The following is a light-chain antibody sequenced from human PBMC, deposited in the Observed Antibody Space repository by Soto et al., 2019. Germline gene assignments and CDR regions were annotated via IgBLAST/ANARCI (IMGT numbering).Light chain of an antibody. V-gene: IGLV2-14*03. CDR3: SSYASNVV. J-gene: IGLJ2*01. CDR2: DVS. Sequence: QSALTQPASVSGSPGQSIAVSCTATSSDIGGVYNRVSWYQQHPGKAPKLIIYDVSARPSGVSNRFSGSKSGNTASLTISGLQADDEADYYCSSYASNVVFGGGTQLTVL. CDR1: SSDIGGVYNR.